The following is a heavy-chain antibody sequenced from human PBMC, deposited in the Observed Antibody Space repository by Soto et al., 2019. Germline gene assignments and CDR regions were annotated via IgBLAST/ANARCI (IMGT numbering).Heavy chain of an antibody. CDR2: IVPIFGTA. D-gene: IGHD3-22*01. CDR3: ASIDSSGYYPRSYYYGMDV. V-gene: IGHV1-69*13. Sequence: SVKVSCKASGGTFSSYAISWVRQAPGQGLEWMGGIVPIFGTANYAQKFQGRVTITADESTSTAYMELSSLRSEDTAVYYCASIDSSGYYPRSYYYGMDVWGQGTTVTVSS. CDR1: GGTFSSYA. J-gene: IGHJ6*02.